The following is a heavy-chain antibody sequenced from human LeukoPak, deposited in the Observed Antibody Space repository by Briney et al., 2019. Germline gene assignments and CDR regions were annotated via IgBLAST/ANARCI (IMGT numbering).Heavy chain of an antibody. Sequence: TLSLTCTVSGGSISSGGYYWSWIRRHPGKGLAWIGYIYYSGSTYYNPSLKSRVTISVDTSKNQFSLKLSSVTAADTAVYYCARGARYYDFWSGPYYFDYWGQGTLVTVSS. J-gene: IGHJ4*02. CDR2: IYYSGST. CDR1: GGSISSGGYY. D-gene: IGHD3-3*01. CDR3: ARGARYYDFWSGPYYFDY. V-gene: IGHV4-31*03.